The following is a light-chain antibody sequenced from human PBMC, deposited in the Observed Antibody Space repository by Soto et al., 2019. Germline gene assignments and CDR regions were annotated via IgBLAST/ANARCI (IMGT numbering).Light chain of an antibody. V-gene: IGLV2-23*02. CDR1: SSDVGNYNL. Sequence: QSALTQPASVSGSPGQSITISCTGTSSDVGNYNLVSWYQQHPGKAPKLMIYDVNQRPSGVSDRFSGSKSGNTASLTISGLQAEDEADYYCCSYAGSYTWVFGGGTQLTV. J-gene: IGLJ3*02. CDR2: DVN. CDR3: CSYAGSYTWV.